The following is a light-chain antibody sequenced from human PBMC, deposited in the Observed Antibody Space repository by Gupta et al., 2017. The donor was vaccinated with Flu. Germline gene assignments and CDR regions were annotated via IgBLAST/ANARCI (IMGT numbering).Light chain of an antibody. Sequence: SVTISCSGTSSNIGSNYVYWYQHLPGTAPKLLIYRDSRRPSGVPDRFSCSRSGTSASLAISGLRSEDEADYYCAAWDDSLSGWVFGGGTKVTVL. V-gene: IGLV1-47*01. J-gene: IGLJ3*02. CDR2: RDS. CDR1: SSNIGSNY. CDR3: AAWDDSLSGWV.